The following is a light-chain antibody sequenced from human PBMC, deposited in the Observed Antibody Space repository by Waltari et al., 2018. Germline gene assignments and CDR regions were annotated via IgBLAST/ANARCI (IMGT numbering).Light chain of an antibody. V-gene: IGLV2-23*02. CDR3: CSYASFSTMI. CDR2: EVT. Sequence: QSALTQPASVSGSPGMSITISCNGTRRDVGRFHLFSWYQQHPGKAPQLIIFEVTKRPSGVSDRFSGSKSDNTASLTISGLQAEDEADYFCCSYASFSTMIFGGGTKVTVL. J-gene: IGLJ2*01. CDR1: RRDVGRFHL.